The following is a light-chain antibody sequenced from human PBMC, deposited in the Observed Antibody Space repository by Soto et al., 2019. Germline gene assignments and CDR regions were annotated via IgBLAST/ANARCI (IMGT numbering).Light chain of an antibody. J-gene: IGLJ1*01. CDR1: SSNLGIYDF. Sequence: QSALTQPRSVSGSPGQSVTISCTGSSSNLGIYDFVSWFQQHPGKAPKLIIYNVSERPLGVPARFSGSKSGKTASLTISGLQGEDEADYFCCSYGGYYDYVFGTGTKVNV. CDR2: NVS. CDR3: CSYGGYYDYV. V-gene: IGLV2-11*01.